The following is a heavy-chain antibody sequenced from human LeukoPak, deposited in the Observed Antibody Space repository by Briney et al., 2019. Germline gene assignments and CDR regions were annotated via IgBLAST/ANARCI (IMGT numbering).Heavy chain of an antibody. D-gene: IGHD3-3*01. CDR2: IYYSGSA. CDR3: ARAILTPSGYVWHFDL. CDR1: GGSISSGDYY. Sequence: SETLSLTCTASGGSISSGDYYWSWIRQHPGKGLERIGYIYYSGSAYYNPSPSRRATISVDTYKSQFTLKLSSVTAADTAVYYCARAILTPSGYVWHFDLWGRGTLVTVSS. V-gene: IGHV4-31*03. J-gene: IGHJ2*01.